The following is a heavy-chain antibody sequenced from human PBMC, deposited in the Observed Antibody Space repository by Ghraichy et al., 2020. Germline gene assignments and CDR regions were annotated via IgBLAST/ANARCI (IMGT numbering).Heavy chain of an antibody. CDR3: ARMGRSWYGDYYYGIDV. V-gene: IGHV3-21*01. J-gene: IGHJ6*02. CDR1: GFTFSSYS. CDR2: ISSSTSYI. Sequence: GGSLNISCAASGFTFSSYSMNWVRQAPGKGLEWVSSISSSTSYIYYADSLKGRFTISRDNAKNSLYLQMNSLRADDTAVYYCARMGRSWYGDYYYGIDVWGQGATVTVSS. D-gene: IGHD6-13*01.